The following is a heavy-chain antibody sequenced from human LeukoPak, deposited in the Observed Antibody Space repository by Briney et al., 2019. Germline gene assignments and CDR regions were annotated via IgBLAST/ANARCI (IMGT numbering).Heavy chain of an antibody. V-gene: IGHV4-39*07. D-gene: IGHD2-2*01. CDR2: IYHSGST. Sequence: SETLSLTCTVSGGSISSTTYYWGWIRQPPGKGLEWIGSIYHSGSTYYNPSLKSRVTISVDTSKNQFSLKLSSVTAADTAVYYCARPSLGLPAAFFDYWGQGTLVTVS. J-gene: IGHJ4*02. CDR1: GGSISSTTYY. CDR3: ARPSLGLPAAFFDY.